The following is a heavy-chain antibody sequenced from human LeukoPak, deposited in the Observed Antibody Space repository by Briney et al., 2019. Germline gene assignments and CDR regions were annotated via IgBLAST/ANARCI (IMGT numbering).Heavy chain of an antibody. CDR1: GYTFVDYY. CDR3: ATDSPYCSGGSCYSVYYGMDV. D-gene: IGHD2-15*01. J-gene: IGHJ6*02. V-gene: IGHV1-2*06. CDR2: INPNSGGT. Sequence: ASVKVSCKASGYTFVDYYMSWVRQAPGQGLEWMGRINPNSGGTNYTQKFQGRVTMTRDTSISTAYMELSRLRSEDTAVYYCATDSPYCSGGSCYSVYYGMDVWGQGTTVTVSS.